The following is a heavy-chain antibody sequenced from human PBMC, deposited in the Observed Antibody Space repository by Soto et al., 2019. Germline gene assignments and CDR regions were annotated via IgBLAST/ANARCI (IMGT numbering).Heavy chain of an antibody. CDR1: GYTFTNFG. CDR3: ARGGTPSDY. D-gene: IGHD3-16*01. CDR2: ISAYNGNT. J-gene: IGHJ4*02. V-gene: IGHV1-18*01. Sequence: QVQLVQSGAEVKKPGASVKVSCKASGYTFTNFGISWVRPAPGQGLEWRGWISAYNGNTNYAQNFQGRVTMTTDTSTSNAYMELRSLRSEDTAVYDCARGGTPSDYWGQGTLVTVSS.